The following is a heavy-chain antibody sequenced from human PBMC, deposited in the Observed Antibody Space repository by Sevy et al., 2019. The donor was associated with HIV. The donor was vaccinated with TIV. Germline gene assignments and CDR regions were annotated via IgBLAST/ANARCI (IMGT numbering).Heavy chain of an antibody. CDR3: ARLSLSRGVTTGSYYFDY. CDR1: GGSISSSSYY. V-gene: IGHV4-39*01. J-gene: IGHJ4*02. D-gene: IGHD1-1*01. CDR2: IYYSGST. Sequence: SETLSLTCTVSGGSISSSSYYWGWIRQPPGKGLEWIAIIYYSGSTYYNPSLKSRVSIFIDTSKNQFSLKLSPVPAADTALYYCARLSLSRGVTTGSYYFDYWGQGTLVTVSS.